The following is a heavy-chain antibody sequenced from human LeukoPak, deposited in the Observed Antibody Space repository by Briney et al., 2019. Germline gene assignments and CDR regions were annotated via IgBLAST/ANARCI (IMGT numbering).Heavy chain of an antibody. CDR1: GYSISSGYY. CDR3: ARYSYYYDSSGYYLDY. V-gene: IGHV4-38-2*01. D-gene: IGHD3-22*01. CDR2: IYHSGST. J-gene: IGHJ4*02. Sequence: PSETLSLTCAVSGYSISSGYYWGWIRQPPGKGLERIGSIYHSGSTYYNPSLKSRVTISVDTSKNQFSLKLSSVTAADTAVYYCARYSYYYDSSGYYLDYWGQGTLVTVSS.